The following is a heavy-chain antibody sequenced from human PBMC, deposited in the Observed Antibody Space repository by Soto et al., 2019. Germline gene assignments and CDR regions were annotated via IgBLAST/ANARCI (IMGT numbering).Heavy chain of an antibody. CDR2: SLYKGIT. J-gene: IGHJ3*02. D-gene: IGHD2-8*02. V-gene: IGHV4-59*11. Sequence: SETLSLTCNVTDGSISGHYWTWIRLSPGRKLEWIGNSLYKGITNYNPSLEGRVSISLDTARKELSLRLTSVTAADTAVYYCAREKDLILGGYALDTWGQGTMVTVSS. CDR3: AREKDLILGGYALDT. CDR1: DGSISGHY.